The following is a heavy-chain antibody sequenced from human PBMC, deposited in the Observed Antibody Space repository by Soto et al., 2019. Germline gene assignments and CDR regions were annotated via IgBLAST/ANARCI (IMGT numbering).Heavy chain of an antibody. Sequence: GGSLRLSCAASGFTFSSYAMSWVRQAPGKGLEWVSAIGGSGGSTYYADSVKGRFTISRDNSKNTLYLQMNSLRAEDTAVYYCAKPQSADTAIYDYWGQGTLVTVSS. CDR3: AKPQSADTAIYDY. J-gene: IGHJ4*02. V-gene: IGHV3-23*01. D-gene: IGHD5-18*01. CDR2: IGGSGGST. CDR1: GFTFSSYA.